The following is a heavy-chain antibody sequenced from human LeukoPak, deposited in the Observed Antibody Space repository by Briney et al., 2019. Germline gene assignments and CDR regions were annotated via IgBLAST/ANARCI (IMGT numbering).Heavy chain of an antibody. Sequence: ASVKVSCKASGYTFTSYYMHWVRQAPGQGLEWMGIINPSGGSTSYAQKFQGRVTTTRDTSTSTVYMELSSLRSEDTAVYYCARDDLVGAFDYWGQGTLVTVSS. V-gene: IGHV1-46*03. CDR2: INPSGGST. J-gene: IGHJ4*02. CDR3: ARDDLVGAFDY. CDR1: GYTFTSYY. D-gene: IGHD1-26*01.